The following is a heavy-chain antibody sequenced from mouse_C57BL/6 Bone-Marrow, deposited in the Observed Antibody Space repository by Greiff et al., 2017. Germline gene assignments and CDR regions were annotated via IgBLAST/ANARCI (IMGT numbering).Heavy chain of an antibody. CDR1: GFTFSSYT. J-gene: IGHJ2*01. Sequence: EVMLVESGGGLVKPGGSLKLSCAASGFTFSSYTMSWVRQTPEKRLEWVATISGGGGNTYYPDSVKGRFTISRDNAKNTLYLQMSSLRSEDTALXYCARHNYGSPLSLRVPVVSDWCKVLTKRSTTVLTGTGLDYWGQGTTLTVSS. CDR3: ARHNYGSPLSLRVPVVSDWCKVLTKRSTTVLTGTGLDY. CDR2: ISGGGGNT. D-gene: IGHD1-1*01. V-gene: IGHV5-9*01.